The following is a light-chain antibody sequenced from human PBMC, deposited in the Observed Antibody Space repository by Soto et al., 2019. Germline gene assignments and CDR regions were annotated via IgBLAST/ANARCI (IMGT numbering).Light chain of an antibody. Sequence: DTQMTQSPSTLSASVGDRVTITCRASQSISSRLAWYQQKPGKAPKPLIYRATSLESGVPSRFSGSESGTEFTLTISSLQPDDFATYYCQQYNAYSWTFGQGTKVDIK. CDR3: QQYNAYSWT. V-gene: IGKV1-5*03. CDR2: RAT. J-gene: IGKJ1*01. CDR1: QSISSR.